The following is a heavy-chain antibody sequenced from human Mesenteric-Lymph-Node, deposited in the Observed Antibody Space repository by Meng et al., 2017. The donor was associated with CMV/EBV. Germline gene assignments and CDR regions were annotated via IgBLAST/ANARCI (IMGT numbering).Heavy chain of an antibody. CDR3: ARRGVGSRDHKAFDI. D-gene: IGHD1-26*01. CDR2: IYPGNSDT. J-gene: IGHJ3*02. CDR1: GYNFANHW. V-gene: IGHV5-51*01. Sequence: GESLKISCQSSGYNFANHWIGWVRQMPGKGLEWMGIIYPGNSDTKYSPSFQGQVTISGDTSVNTAYLRWSSLKASDTAIYYCARRGVGSRDHKAFDIWGQGTPVTVSS.